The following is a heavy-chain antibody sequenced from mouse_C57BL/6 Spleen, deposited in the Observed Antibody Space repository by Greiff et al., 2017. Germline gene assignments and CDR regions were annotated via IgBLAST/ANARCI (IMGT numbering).Heavy chain of an antibody. J-gene: IGHJ2*01. CDR3: ARGPNWDDY. Sequence: QVQLQQPGAELVKPGASVKLSCKASGYTFTSYWMQWVKQRPGQGLEWIGEIDPSDSYTNYNQKFKGKATLTVDTSSSTAYMQLSSLTSEDSAVYYCARGPNWDDYGGKGTTLTVSS. V-gene: IGHV1-50*01. D-gene: IGHD4-1*01. CDR1: GYTFTSYW. CDR2: IDPSDSYT.